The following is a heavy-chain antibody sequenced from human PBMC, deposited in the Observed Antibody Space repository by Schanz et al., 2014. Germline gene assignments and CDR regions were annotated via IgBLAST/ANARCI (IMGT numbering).Heavy chain of an antibody. J-gene: IGHJ4*02. CDR2: ISSSGSYT. CDR3: ARLDSSSWYPRY. Sequence: QVQLVESGGGLVKPGGSLRLSCAASGFTFSDYYMSWIRQAPGKGLEWVSYISSSGSYTNCADSVKGRFTTSRDNGKKSMYLQMNSLRAEDTAVYYCARLDSSSWYPRYWGQGTLVTVSS. D-gene: IGHD6-13*01. CDR1: GFTFSDYY. V-gene: IGHV3-11*05.